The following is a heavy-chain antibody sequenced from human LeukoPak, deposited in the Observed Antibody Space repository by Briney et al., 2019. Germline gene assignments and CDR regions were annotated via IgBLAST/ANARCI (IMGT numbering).Heavy chain of an antibody. CDR3: ARDGYYYGSGSYYDFDY. CDR1: GYTFTSYY. Sequence: ASVKVSCKASGYTFTSYYMHWVRQAPGQGLEWMGWINPNSGGTNYAQKFQGRVTMTRDTSISTAYMELSRLRSDDTAVYYCARDGYYYGSGSYYDFDYWGQGTLVTVSS. CDR2: INPNSGGT. D-gene: IGHD3-10*01. V-gene: IGHV1-2*02. J-gene: IGHJ4*02.